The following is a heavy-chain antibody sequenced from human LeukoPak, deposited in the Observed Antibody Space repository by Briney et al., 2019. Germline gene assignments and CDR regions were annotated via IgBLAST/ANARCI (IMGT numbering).Heavy chain of an antibody. CDR3: ARVHPFYYDSSGYSYYMDV. Sequence: ASVKASCKASGYTFTGYYMHWVRQAPGQGLEWMGWINPNSGGTNYAQKFQGRVTMTRDTSISTAYMELSRLRSDDTAVYYCARVHPFYYDSSGYSYYMDVWGKGTTVTVSS. J-gene: IGHJ6*03. D-gene: IGHD3-22*01. CDR2: INPNSGGT. V-gene: IGHV1-2*02. CDR1: GYTFTGYY.